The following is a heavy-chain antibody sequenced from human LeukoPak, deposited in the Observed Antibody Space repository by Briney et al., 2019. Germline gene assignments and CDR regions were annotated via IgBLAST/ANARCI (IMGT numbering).Heavy chain of an antibody. CDR1: GGSISSYY. CDR3: ARLKRHTNYGSGSYYRGGNWFDP. V-gene: IGHV4-59*12. J-gene: IGHJ5*02. CDR2: IYYSGST. Sequence: PSETLSLTCTVSGGSISSYYWSWIRQPPGKGLGWIGYIYYSGSTNYNPPLKSRVTIAVDTAKNQFSLKLSSVTAADTAVYYCARLKRHTNYGSGSYYRGGNWFDPWGQGTLVTVSS. D-gene: IGHD3-10*01.